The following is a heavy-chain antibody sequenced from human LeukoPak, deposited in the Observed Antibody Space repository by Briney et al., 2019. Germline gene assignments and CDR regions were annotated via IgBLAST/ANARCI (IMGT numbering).Heavy chain of an antibody. CDR3: ARDRAVAGFRFDY. CDR2: INPSGGIT. CDR1: GYAFTSYY. V-gene: IGHV1-46*01. J-gene: IGHJ4*02. Sequence: GASVKVSCKASGYAFTSYYMHWVRQAPGQGLEWRGVINPSGGITSYAQKFQGRVTMTRDTSTSTVYMELSSLRSEDTAVYYCARDRAVAGFRFDYRGQGTLVTVSS. D-gene: IGHD6-19*01.